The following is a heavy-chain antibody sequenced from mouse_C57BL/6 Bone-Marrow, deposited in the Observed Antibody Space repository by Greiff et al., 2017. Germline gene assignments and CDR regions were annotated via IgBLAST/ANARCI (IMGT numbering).Heavy chain of an antibody. J-gene: IGHJ2*01. CDR2: FHPYNDDT. V-gene: IGHV1-47*01. Sequence: QVKLQQSGAELVKPGASVKMSCKASGYTFTTYPIEWMKQNHGKSLEWIGTFHPYNDDTTYNEKFKGTATLTVEKSSSTVFWELSRLTSDDYACYYCARGGNYGGYYCDYWGQGTTLTVSS. CDR3: ARGGNYGGYYCDY. CDR1: GYTFTTYP. D-gene: IGHD2-1*01.